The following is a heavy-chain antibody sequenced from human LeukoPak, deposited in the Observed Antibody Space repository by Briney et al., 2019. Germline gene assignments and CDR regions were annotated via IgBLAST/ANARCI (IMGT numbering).Heavy chain of an antibody. Sequence: PGGSLRLSCAASGFTFGNYAMAWVRQAPGKGLEWVAVISRDGENTHYADSVKGRFTISRVNSERTVYMQMNNLRAEDTAAYYCAKRRAADGYEYFYDYWGQGSLVTVSS. V-gene: IGHV3-23*01. D-gene: IGHD6-13*01. J-gene: IGHJ4*02. CDR1: GFTFGNYA. CDR2: ISRDGENT. CDR3: AKRRAADGYEYFYDY.